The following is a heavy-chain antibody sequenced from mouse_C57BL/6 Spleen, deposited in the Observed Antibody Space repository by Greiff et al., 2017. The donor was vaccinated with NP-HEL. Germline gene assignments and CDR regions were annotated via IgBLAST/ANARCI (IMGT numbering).Heavy chain of an antibody. V-gene: IGHV1-18*01. D-gene: IGHD1-1*01. CDR1: GYTFTDYN. CDR2: INPNNGGT. Sequence: VQLQQSGPELVKPGASVKIPCKASGYTFTDYNMDWVKQSHGKSLEWIGDINPNNGGTIYNQKFKGKATLTVDKSSSTAYMELRSLTSEDTAVYYCARPLLPTVVATKGFAYWGQGTLVTVSA. CDR3: ARPLLPTVVATKGFAY. J-gene: IGHJ3*01.